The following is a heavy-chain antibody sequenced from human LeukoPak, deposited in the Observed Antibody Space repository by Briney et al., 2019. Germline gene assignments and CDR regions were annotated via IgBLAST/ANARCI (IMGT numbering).Heavy chain of an antibody. CDR3: ARLGYCSSSGCYAGWFDP. V-gene: IGHV4-38-2*01. Sequence: SETLSLTCAVSGYSISSGYYWGWIRQPPGKGLEWIGSIYHSGSTYYNPSLKSRVTISVDTSKNQFSLKLSSVTAADTTVYYCARLGYCSSSGCYAGWFDPWGQGTLVTVSS. D-gene: IGHD2-2*03. J-gene: IGHJ5*02. CDR2: IYHSGST. CDR1: GYSISSGYY.